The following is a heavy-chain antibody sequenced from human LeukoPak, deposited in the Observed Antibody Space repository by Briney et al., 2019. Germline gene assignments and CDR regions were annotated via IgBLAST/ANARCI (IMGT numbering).Heavy chain of an antibody. D-gene: IGHD1-7*01. J-gene: IGHJ4*02. V-gene: IGHV3-20*04. CDR2: INWNGGST. Sequence: GGPLRLSCAASGFTFDDYGMSWVRQAPGKGLEWVSGINWNGGSTGYADSVKGRFTISKDNAKNSLYLQMNSLRAEDTALYYCARAGLYNWNYEGTAYFDYWGQGTLVTVSS. CDR1: GFTFDDYG. CDR3: ARAGLYNWNYEGTAYFDY.